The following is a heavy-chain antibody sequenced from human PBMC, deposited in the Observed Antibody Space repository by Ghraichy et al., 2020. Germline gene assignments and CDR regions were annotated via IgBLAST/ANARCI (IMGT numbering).Heavy chain of an antibody. V-gene: IGHV4-34*01. D-gene: IGHD1-1*01. J-gene: IGHJ4*02. Sequence: SETLSLTCAVSGGSFSDYFWTWIRQPPGRGLEWIGEINPTEGANYKPSLKSRVLMSADTPKRQFTLTLTSVTAADTAMYFCARANGRDGYWGQGTLVTVSS. CDR3: ARANGRDGY. CDR2: INPTEGA. CDR1: GGSFSDYF.